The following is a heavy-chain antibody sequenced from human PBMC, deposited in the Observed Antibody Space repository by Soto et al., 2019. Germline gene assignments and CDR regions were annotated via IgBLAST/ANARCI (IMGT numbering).Heavy chain of an antibody. D-gene: IGHD2-8*01. Sequence: GGSLRLSCAASGFTFSSYAMHWVRQAPGKGLEWVAVISYDGSNKYYADSVKGRFTISRDNSKNTLYLQMNSLRAEDTAVYYCARDGMLGYCTNGVCYYFDYWGQGTLVTVSS. CDR2: ISYDGSNK. V-gene: IGHV3-30-3*01. CDR1: GFTFSSYA. J-gene: IGHJ4*02. CDR3: ARDGMLGYCTNGVCYYFDY.